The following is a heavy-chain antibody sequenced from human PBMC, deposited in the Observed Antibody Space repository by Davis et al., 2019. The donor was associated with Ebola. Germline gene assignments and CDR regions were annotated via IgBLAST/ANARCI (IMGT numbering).Heavy chain of an antibody. V-gene: IGHV3-73*01. CDR3: TMEYGSGDY. CDR1: GFTSSGSG. Sequence: GESLKISCAASGFTSSGSGIHWVRQASGKGLEWVGRIRSKANTYATAYAASVKGRFTISRDDSKNTAYLEMNSLKTEDTAVYYCTMEYGSGDYWGQGTLVTVSS. CDR2: IRSKANTYAT. J-gene: IGHJ4*02. D-gene: IGHD3-10*01.